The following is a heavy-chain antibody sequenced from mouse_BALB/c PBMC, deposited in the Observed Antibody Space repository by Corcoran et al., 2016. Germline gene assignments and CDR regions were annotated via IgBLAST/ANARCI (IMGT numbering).Heavy chain of an antibody. Sequence: EVQLQQSGAELVKPGASVKLSCTASGFNIKDTYMHWVKQRPEQGLEWIGRIDPANGNTKYDPKFQGKATITADTSSNTAYLQLSSLTSEDTAVYYWARKRGYAMDYWGQGTSVTVSS. J-gene: IGHJ4*01. CDR1: GFNIKDTY. CDR3: ARKRGYAMDY. CDR2: IDPANGNT. V-gene: IGHV14-3*02.